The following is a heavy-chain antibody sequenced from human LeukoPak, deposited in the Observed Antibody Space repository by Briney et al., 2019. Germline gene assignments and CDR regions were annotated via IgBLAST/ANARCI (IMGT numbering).Heavy chain of an antibody. CDR1: GGSISSSSYY. J-gene: IGHJ4*02. CDR3: ATPRSGYSQFDY. V-gene: IGHV4-39*01. D-gene: IGHD3-22*01. CDR2: IYYSGST. Sequence: SETLSLTCTVSGGSISSSSYYWGWIRQPPGKGPEWIGSIYYSGSTYYNPSLKSRVTISVDTSKNQFSLKLSSVTAADTAVYCCATPRSGYSQFDYWDQGTLLTVST.